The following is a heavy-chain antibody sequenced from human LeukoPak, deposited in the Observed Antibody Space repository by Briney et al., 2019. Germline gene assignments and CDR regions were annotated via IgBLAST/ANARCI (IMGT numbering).Heavy chain of an antibody. CDR1: GGSISSSNW. D-gene: IGHD3-22*01. V-gene: IGHV4-4*02. J-gene: IGHJ4*02. Sequence: SETLSLTCAVSGGSISSSNWWSWVRQPPGKGLEWIGEIYHSGSTNYNPSLKSLVTISVDKSKNQFSLKLSSVTAADTAVYYCARGMACSYYYDSSGCYYFDYWGQGTLVTVSS. CDR3: ARGMACSYYYDSSGCYYFDY. CDR2: IYHSGST.